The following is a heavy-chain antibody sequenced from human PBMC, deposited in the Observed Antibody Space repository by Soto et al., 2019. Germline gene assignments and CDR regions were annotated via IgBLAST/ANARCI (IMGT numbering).Heavy chain of an antibody. V-gene: IGHV3-23*01. CDR1: GFTFNNYA. J-gene: IGHJ4*02. Sequence: EVQLLVSGGGLVQPGESLRLSCAASGFTFNNYAMTWVRQAPGKGLEWLSGISGSGGSTYYANSVKGRFIISRDNSKNTLFLQLNSPRVEDTATYYCAKSPTTTSPRVDSWGQGTLVTVSS. CDR3: AKSPTTTSPRVDS. CDR2: ISGSGGST. D-gene: IGHD4-4*01.